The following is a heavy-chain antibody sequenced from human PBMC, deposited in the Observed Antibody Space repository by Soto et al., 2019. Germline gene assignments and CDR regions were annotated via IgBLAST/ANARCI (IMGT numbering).Heavy chain of an antibody. CDR3: AKESCISTNC. CDR1: GFIFSNYA. J-gene: IGHJ4*02. Sequence: QLLESGGDLVQPGGSLRLSCAASGFIFSNYAMNWVRQPPGKGLEWVSGIGDNGDSTYYADSVKGRFTISRDNSKNTLYLQITSLRAEDTAVYYCAKESCISTNCWGQGTLVTVSS. D-gene: IGHD2-2*01. V-gene: IGHV3-23*01. CDR2: IGDNGDST.